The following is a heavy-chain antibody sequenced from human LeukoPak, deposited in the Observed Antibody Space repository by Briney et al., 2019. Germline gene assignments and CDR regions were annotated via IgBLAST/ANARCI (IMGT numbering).Heavy chain of an antibody. J-gene: IGHJ5*02. CDR3: AKDRDKSGYS. Sequence: GGSLRLSCAVSGFTFNTHSMKWVRQAPGKGLEWIAYISRGIGTIHYADSVRGRFTISRDNSKNTLYLQMNSLRAEDTAVYYCAKDRDKSGYSWGQGTLVTVSS. V-gene: IGHV3-48*01. CDR2: ISRGIGTI. CDR1: GFTFNTHS. D-gene: IGHD3-3*01.